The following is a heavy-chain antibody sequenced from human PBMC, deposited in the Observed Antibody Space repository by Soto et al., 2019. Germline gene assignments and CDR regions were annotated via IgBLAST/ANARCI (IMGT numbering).Heavy chain of an antibody. V-gene: IGHV3-30*18. Sequence: QVQLVESGGGVVQPGRSLRLSCAASGFTFSSYGMHWVRQAPGKGLEWVAVISYDGSNKYYADSVKGRFTISRDNSKNTLYLQMNSLRAEDTAVYYCAKDQKWGVYYYGMDVWGQGTTVTVSS. CDR3: AKDQKWGVYYYGMDV. D-gene: IGHD1-26*01. CDR2: ISYDGSNK. J-gene: IGHJ6*02. CDR1: GFTFSSYG.